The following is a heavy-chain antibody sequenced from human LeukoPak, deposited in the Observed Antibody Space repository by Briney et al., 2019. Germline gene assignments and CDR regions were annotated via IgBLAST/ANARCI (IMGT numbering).Heavy chain of an antibody. D-gene: IGHD4-23*01. J-gene: IGHJ4*02. Sequence: GGSLRLSCAASGFTFSSYGMSRVRQAPGKGLEWVSNIKWNGGSTGYADSVKGRFTISRDNAKNSLYLQMNSLRAEDTALYYCARHYYGGNSPLNYWGQGTLVTVSS. CDR1: GFTFSSYG. CDR3: ARHYYGGNSPLNY. V-gene: IGHV3-20*04. CDR2: IKWNGGST.